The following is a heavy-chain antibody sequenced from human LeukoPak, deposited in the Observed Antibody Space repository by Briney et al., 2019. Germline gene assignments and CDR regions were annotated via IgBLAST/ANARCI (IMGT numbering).Heavy chain of an antibody. CDR1: GGSISSSSFY. J-gene: IGHJ3*02. CDR3: ARHSRSGYSDYESAFDI. D-gene: IGHD5-12*01. Sequence: SETLSLTCTVSGGSISSSSFYWDWIRQPPGKGLEWIGTIFYSGSTYYNPSLRSRITISVDTSKNQFSLKLSSVTAADTAVYYCARHSRSGYSDYESAFDIWGQGTMVIVSS. V-gene: IGHV4-39*01. CDR2: IFYSGST.